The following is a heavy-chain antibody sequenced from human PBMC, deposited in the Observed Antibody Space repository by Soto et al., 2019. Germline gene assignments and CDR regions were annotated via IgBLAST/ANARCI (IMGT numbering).Heavy chain of an antibody. CDR3: AREEGYDILTGYPYYFDY. J-gene: IGHJ4*02. CDR2: IIPILGIA. V-gene: IGHV1-69*08. D-gene: IGHD3-9*01. CDR1: GGTFSSYT. Sequence: QVQLVQSGAEVKKPGSSVKVSCKASGGTFSSYTISWVRQAPGQGLEWMGRIIPILGIANYTQKFQGRVTITADKSTSTAYMELSSLRSEDTAVYYCAREEGYDILTGYPYYFDYWGQGTLVTVSS.